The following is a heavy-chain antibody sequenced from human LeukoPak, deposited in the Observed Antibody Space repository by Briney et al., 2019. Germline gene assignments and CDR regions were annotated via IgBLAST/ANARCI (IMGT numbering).Heavy chain of an antibody. Sequence: HAGGSLRLSCAASGFTFSSYAMSWVRQAPGKGLEWVSAISGSGGSTYYADSVKGRFTISRDNSKNTLYLQMNSLRAEDTAVYYCAKARRTAAAEPTCFDYWGQGTLVTVSS. D-gene: IGHD6-13*01. V-gene: IGHV3-23*01. CDR2: ISGSGGST. J-gene: IGHJ4*02. CDR3: AKARRTAAAEPTCFDY. CDR1: GFTFSSYA.